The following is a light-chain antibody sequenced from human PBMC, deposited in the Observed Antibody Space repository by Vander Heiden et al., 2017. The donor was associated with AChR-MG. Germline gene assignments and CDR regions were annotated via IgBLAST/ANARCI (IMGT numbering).Light chain of an antibody. Sequence: DIQMTQSPSSLSASVGDRVTITCRASQSISSYLNWYQQKPGKAPKLLIYAASSLQSGVPSRFSGSGSGTDCTLTISSLQPEDFATYYCQQSDSTPQTFGQGTKVEIK. J-gene: IGKJ1*01. CDR1: QSISSY. V-gene: IGKV1-39*01. CDR2: AAS. CDR3: QQSDSTPQT.